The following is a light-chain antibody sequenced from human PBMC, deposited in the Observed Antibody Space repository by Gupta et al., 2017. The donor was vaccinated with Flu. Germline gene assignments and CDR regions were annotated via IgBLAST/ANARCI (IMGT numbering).Light chain of an antibody. CDR3: SSYATTDTLV. CDR1: RSDIGDYKY. CDR2: EVT. J-gene: IGLJ1*01. Sequence: RSDIGDYKYVSWYQQFPGKAPKLIIFEVTNRPSGVSSRFSGSKSGNTASLTISGLQAADEADYFCSSYATTDTLVFGSGTTVTV. V-gene: IGLV2-14*01.